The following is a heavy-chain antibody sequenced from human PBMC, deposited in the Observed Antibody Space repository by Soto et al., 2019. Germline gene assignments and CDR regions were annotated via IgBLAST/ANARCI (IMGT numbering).Heavy chain of an antibody. CDR1: GYTFTGYY. D-gene: IGHD1-20*01. CDR2: INPNSGGT. J-gene: IGHJ6*02. Sequence: ASVKVSCKASGYTFTGYYMHWVRQAPGQGLEWMGWINPNSGGTNYAQKFQGRVTMTRDTSISTAYMELSRLRSDDTGVYYCARELYLTGTPSPHGMDVWGQGTTVTVSS. V-gene: IGHV1-2*02. CDR3: ARELYLTGTPSPHGMDV.